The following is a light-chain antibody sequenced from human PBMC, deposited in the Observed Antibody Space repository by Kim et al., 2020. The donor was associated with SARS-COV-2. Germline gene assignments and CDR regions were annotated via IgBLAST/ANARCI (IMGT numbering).Light chain of an antibody. CDR3: QQYGSSPYT. V-gene: IGKV3-20*01. CDR1: QSVSSSY. Sequence: WTPGERGTLSCGARQSVSSSYLAWYQQKPGQAPRLRIYGASSRATGIPDRFSGSGSGTDFTLTISRLEPEDFAVYYCQQYGSSPYTFGQGTKLEI. CDR2: GAS. J-gene: IGKJ2*01.